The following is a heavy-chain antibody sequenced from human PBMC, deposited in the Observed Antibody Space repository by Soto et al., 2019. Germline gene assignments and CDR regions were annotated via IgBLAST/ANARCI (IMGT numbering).Heavy chain of an antibody. D-gene: IGHD5-18*01. J-gene: IGHJ6*02. CDR2: FYHSGNS. CDR1: GGSIRSYY. CDR3: ARISSVDPYGYVNGGLDV. Sequence: SETLSLTCSVSGGSIRSYYWSWIRQSPEKGLEWIGYFYHSGNSSYNPSLKSRVTISVDTSKNQLSLSLRSVTAADTAVYFCARISSVDPYGYVNGGLDVWGQGTTVTVSS. V-gene: IGHV4-59*01.